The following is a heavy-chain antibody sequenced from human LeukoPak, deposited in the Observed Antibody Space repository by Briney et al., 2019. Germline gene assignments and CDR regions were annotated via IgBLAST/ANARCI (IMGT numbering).Heavy chain of an antibody. CDR2: ISFDGNNK. Sequence: GGSLRLSCAASKFTFSIYGMHWVRQAPGKGLEWVAVISFDGNNKYYADSVKGRFTISRDNSKNTLYLQMNSLRAEDTAVYYCARRGYYDSSGSALWGQGTLVTVSS. J-gene: IGHJ4*02. CDR1: KFTFSIYG. V-gene: IGHV3-30*03. CDR3: ARRGYYDSSGSAL. D-gene: IGHD3-22*01.